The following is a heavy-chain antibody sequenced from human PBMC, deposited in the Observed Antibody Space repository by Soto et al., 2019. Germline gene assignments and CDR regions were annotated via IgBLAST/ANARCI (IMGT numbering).Heavy chain of an antibody. Sequence: PGPAVKVSCKATGVTFSNYAISCVLQAPGQGLEWVGGIIPMFGTSNYAQNFQGRVSITADESTSTAYMELSSLRSEDTAVYYCARGVRTGFYGMDVWGQGTTVTVSS. J-gene: IGHJ6*02. CDR1: GVTFSNYA. D-gene: IGHD3-10*01. CDR2: IIPMFGTS. V-gene: IGHV1-69*13. CDR3: ARGVRTGFYGMDV.